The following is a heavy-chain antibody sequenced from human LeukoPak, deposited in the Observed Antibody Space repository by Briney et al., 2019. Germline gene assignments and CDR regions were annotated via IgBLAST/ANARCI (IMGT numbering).Heavy chain of an antibody. CDR2: IYYSGST. J-gene: IGHJ4*02. CDR1: GGSISSYY. Sequence: SETLSLTCTVSGGSISSYYWSWIRQPPGKGLEWIGNIYYSGSTYYNPSLKSRVIISVDTSKNQFSLKLSSVTAADTAVYYCAVLPWFGESPGNWGQGTLVTVSS. D-gene: IGHD3-10*01. CDR3: AVLPWFGESPGN. V-gene: IGHV4-59*04.